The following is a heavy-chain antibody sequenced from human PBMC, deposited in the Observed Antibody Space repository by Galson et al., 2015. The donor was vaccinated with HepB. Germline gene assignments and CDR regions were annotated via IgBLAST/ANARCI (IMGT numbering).Heavy chain of an antibody. V-gene: IGHV3-13*01. CDR1: EFTFSTYN. D-gene: IGHD3-16*02. J-gene: IGHJ4*02. CDR2: IGTVGDT. Sequence: SLRLSCAGYEFTFSTYNMHWVRQATGKGLEWVSAIGTVGDTYYAGSVKGRFTISRENARNSLYLQMSNLRAGDTAVYYCTRVVGDQFGTYHFDHWGQGTLVTVSS. CDR3: TRVVGDQFGTYHFDH.